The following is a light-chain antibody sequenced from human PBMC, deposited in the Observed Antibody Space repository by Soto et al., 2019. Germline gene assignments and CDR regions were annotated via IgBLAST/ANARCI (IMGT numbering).Light chain of an antibody. V-gene: IGLV2-11*01. J-gene: IGLJ3*02. CDR3: CSYAGSSLVV. Sequence: QSALTQPRSVSGSPGQSVTISCTGTRSDVGGYNYVSWYQQHPGKAPKLMIYDVSKRPSGVPDRFSGSKSDNTASLTISGLQAEDEADYYCCSYAGSSLVVFGGGTKLTVL. CDR1: RSDVGGYNY. CDR2: DVS.